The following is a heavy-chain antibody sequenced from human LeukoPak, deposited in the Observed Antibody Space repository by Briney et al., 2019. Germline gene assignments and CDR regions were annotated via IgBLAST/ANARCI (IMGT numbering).Heavy chain of an antibody. CDR3: AKAVVAQGRFGELSAHHNWFDP. Sequence: GGSLRLSCAASGFTFSSYAMSWVRQAPGKGLEWVSAISGSGGSTYYADSVKGRFTISRDNSKNTLYLQMNSLRAEDTAVYYCAKAVVAQGRFGELSAHHNWFDPWGQGTLVTVSS. CDR2: ISGSGGST. J-gene: IGHJ5*02. V-gene: IGHV3-23*01. D-gene: IGHD3-10*01. CDR1: GFTFSSYA.